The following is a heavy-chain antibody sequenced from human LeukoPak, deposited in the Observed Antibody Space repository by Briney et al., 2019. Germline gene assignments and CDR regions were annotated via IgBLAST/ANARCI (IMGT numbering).Heavy chain of an antibody. J-gene: IGHJ3*02. V-gene: IGHV3-30-3*01. CDR2: ISYDGSNK. CDR3: ARGYCSSTSCYGDAFDI. Sequence: GRSLRLSCAASGFTFSSYTMHWVRQAPGKGLEYMAVISYDGSNKYYADSVKDRFTISRDNSKNTLYLQLNSLRADDTAVYYCARGYCSSTSCYGDAFDIWGQGTMVTVSS. D-gene: IGHD2-2*01. CDR1: GFTFSSYT.